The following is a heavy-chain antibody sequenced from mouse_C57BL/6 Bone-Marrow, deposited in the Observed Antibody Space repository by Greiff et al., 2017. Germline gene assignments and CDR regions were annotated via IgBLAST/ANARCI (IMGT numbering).Heavy chain of an antibody. CDR1: GYTFTSYW. CDR2: IDPSDSYT. J-gene: IGHJ3*01. V-gene: IGHV1-59*01. Sequence: QVQLQQPGAELVRPGTSVKLSCKASGYTFTSYWMHWVKQRPGQGLEWIGVIDPSDSYTNYNQKFKGKATLTVDTSSSTAYMQLSSLTSEDSAVYYCARDDYDGAYWGQGTLVTVSA. D-gene: IGHD2-4*01. CDR3: ARDDYDGAY.